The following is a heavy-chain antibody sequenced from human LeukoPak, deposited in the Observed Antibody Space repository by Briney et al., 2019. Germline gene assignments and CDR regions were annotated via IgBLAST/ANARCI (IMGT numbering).Heavy chain of an antibody. V-gene: IGHV3-7*01. CDR2: INPEGSEK. J-gene: IGHJ4*02. D-gene: IGHD5-18*01. CDR3: ARDLAYSRLDY. Sequence: GGSLRLSCAASGFTFSSYSMDWVRQAPGKGLERVASINPEGSEKYSADSVKGRFTISRDNAKNSLYLQMDSLRVEDTAFYYCARDLAYSRLDYWGQGMLVTVSS. CDR1: GFTFSSYS.